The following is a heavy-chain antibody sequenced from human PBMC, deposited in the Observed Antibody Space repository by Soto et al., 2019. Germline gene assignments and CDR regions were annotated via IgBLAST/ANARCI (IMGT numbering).Heavy chain of an antibody. V-gene: IGHV3-30-3*01. CDR1: GFTFSSYA. CDR2: ISYDGSNK. CDR3: ARSGTFRKLDYYGMDV. Sequence: GGSLRLSCAASGFTFSSYAMHWVRQAPGKGLEWVAVISYDGSNKYYADSVKGRFTISRDNSKNTLYLQMNSLRAEDTAVYYCARSGTFRKLDYYGMDVWGQGTTVTVSS. J-gene: IGHJ6*02. D-gene: IGHD1-1*01.